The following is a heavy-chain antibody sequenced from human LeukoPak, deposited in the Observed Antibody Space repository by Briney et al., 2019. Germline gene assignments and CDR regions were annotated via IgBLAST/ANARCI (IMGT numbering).Heavy chain of an antibody. CDR3: ARGRFDDFWSGYQTFDP. J-gene: IGHJ5*02. Sequence: SETLSLTCAVYGGSFSGYYWSWIRQPPGKGLEWIGEINHSGSTNYNPSLKSRVTISVDTSKNQFSLKLSSVTAAETAVYYCARGRFDDFWSGYQTFDPWGQGTLVTVSS. V-gene: IGHV4-34*01. CDR2: INHSGST. CDR1: GGSFSGYY. D-gene: IGHD3-3*01.